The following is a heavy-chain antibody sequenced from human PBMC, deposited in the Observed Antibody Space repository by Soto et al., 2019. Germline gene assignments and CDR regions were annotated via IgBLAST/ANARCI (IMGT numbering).Heavy chain of an antibody. D-gene: IGHD5-12*01. Sequence: SVKVSCKASGGTFSSYAISWVRQAPGQGLEWMGGIIPIFGTADYAQKFQGRVTITADESTSTAYMELSSLRSEDTAVYYCARAHSGYDTPPYYYYGIDVSGQGTTVTVSS. CDR3: ARAHSGYDTPPYYYYGIDV. V-gene: IGHV1-69*13. CDR2: IIPIFGTA. J-gene: IGHJ6*02. CDR1: GGTFSSYA.